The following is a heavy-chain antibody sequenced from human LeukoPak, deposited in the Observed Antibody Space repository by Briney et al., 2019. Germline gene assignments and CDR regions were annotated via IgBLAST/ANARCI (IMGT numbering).Heavy chain of an antibody. Sequence: GRSLRLSCAASGFTFSSYGMHWVRQAPGKGLEWVAVISYDGSNKYYGGSVKGRFTITRDNSKNTLYLQMNSLRGEDTAIYYCAKDAQTTLDYWGQGTLVTVSS. D-gene: IGHD1-1*01. J-gene: IGHJ4*02. CDR1: GFTFSSYG. CDR3: AKDAQTTLDY. V-gene: IGHV3-30*18. CDR2: ISYDGSNK.